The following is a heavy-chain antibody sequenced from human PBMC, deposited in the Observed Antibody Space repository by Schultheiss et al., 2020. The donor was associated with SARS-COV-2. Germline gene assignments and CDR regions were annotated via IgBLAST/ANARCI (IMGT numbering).Heavy chain of an antibody. CDR1: EFSFSTYA. V-gene: IGHV3-23*01. J-gene: IGHJ6*02. D-gene: IGHD3-16*01. CDR2: ISSSGGHT. Sequence: GGSLRLSCAASEFSFSTYAMSWVRQAPGKGLEWVSHISSSGGHTYYADSVKGRFTISRDNSKNTLYLQMNSLRAEDTAVYYCARDGDGMDVWGQGTTVTVSS. CDR3: ARDGDGMDV.